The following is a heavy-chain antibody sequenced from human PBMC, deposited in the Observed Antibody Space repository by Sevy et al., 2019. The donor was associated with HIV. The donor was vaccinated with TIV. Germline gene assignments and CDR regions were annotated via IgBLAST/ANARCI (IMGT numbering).Heavy chain of an antibody. CDR1: GFTFSSYS. Sequence: GGSLRLSCAASGFTFSSYSMNWVRQAPGKGLEWVSSISSSSSYIYYADSVKGRFTISSDNAKNSLYLQMNSLRAEDTAVYYCARGPMTTVTTRVRQGYYGMDVWGQGTTVTVSS. V-gene: IGHV3-21*01. CDR2: ISSSSSYI. D-gene: IGHD4-4*01. J-gene: IGHJ6*02. CDR3: ARGPMTTVTTRVRQGYYGMDV.